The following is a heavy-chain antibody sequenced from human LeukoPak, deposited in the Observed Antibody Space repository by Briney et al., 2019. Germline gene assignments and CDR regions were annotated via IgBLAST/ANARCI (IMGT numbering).Heavy chain of an antibody. V-gene: IGHV3-33*06. CDR3: AKEGDGDYEANY. J-gene: IGHJ4*02. D-gene: IGHD4-17*01. CDR1: GSTFSRHG. CDR2: IWYDGSNK. Sequence: PGRALRLSCAASGSTFSRHGMHWVRQGPAKGLEWVAAIWYDGSNKYYGDSVKGRFTISRDNSKNTLYLQMNSLRAEDTAVYYCAKEGDGDYEANYWGQGTLVTVSS.